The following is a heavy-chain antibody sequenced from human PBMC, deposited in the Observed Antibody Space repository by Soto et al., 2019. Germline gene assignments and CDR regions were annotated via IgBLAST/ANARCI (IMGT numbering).Heavy chain of an antibody. Sequence: PGGSLRLSCAASKFSFISYWMHWVRQVPGKGPAWVSRINHDGSKTEYADSVKGRFTISRDNTKNTLYLQMNSLRVEDTAMYYCVREPWGFSGTWYDYWGQGTLVTVSS. CDR2: INHDGSKT. J-gene: IGHJ4*02. D-gene: IGHD6-13*01. V-gene: IGHV3-74*01. CDR3: VREPWGFSGTWYDY. CDR1: KFSFISYW.